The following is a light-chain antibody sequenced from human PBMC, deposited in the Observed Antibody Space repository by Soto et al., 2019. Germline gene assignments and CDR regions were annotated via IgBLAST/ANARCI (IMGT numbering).Light chain of an antibody. V-gene: IGKV3-20*01. Sequence: EIVLTHSQGTLSLSPGERATLSSSASQSVSTRSLAWYQQKPGQAPRLLISGASSRAADIPDRLSGSGSGTDFTLTINRLEPEDFAVYYCQQYDSSPRTFGQGTKVDIK. CDR1: QSVSTRS. J-gene: IGKJ1*01. CDR3: QQYDSSPRT. CDR2: GAS.